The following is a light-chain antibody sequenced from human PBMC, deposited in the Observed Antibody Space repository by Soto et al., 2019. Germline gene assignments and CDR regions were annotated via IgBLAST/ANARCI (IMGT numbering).Light chain of an antibody. Sequence: SYELTQPPSVSVAPGKTARITCGGNNIGSKSVHWYQQKPGQAPVLVIYCDSDRPSGIPERFSGSNSGNTATLTISRVEAGDEADYYCQVWDSSSDLAVFGGGTQLTVL. CDR3: QVWDSSSDLAV. CDR1: NIGSKS. CDR2: CDS. J-gene: IGLJ7*01. V-gene: IGLV3-21*04.